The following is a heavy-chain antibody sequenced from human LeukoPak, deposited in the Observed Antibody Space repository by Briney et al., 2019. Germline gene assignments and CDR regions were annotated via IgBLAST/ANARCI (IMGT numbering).Heavy chain of an antibody. CDR2: IYSSGTT. CDR1: GDSIDSGLYY. D-gene: IGHD3-22*01. Sequence: SQTLSLTCTVSGDSIDSGLYYWSWIRQPAGKGLEWIGRIYSSGTTTYNPSLKSRVTISVDTSKNQFSLNLSSVTAADTAVYYCAREGGSYDSSGYYSLFYYFDYWGQGTLVTVSS. CDR3: AREGGSYDSSGYYSLFYYFDY. J-gene: IGHJ4*02. V-gene: IGHV4-61*02.